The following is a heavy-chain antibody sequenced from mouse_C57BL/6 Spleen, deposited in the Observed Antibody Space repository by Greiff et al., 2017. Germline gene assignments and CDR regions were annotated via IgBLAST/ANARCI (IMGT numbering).Heavy chain of an antibody. CDR3: AHYPWFAY. V-gene: IGHV1-85*01. D-gene: IGHD1-1*02. J-gene: IGHJ3*01. Sequence: QVHVKQSGPELAKPGASVKLSCKASGYTFTSYDINWVKQRPGQGLEWIGWIYPRDGSTKYNEKFKGKATLTVDTSSSTAYMELHSLTSEDSAVYFCAHYPWFAYWGQWTLVTVSA. CDR1: GYTFTSYD. CDR2: IYPRDGST.